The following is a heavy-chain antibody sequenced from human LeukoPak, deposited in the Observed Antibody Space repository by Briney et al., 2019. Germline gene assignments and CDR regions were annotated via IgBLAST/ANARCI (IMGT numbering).Heavy chain of an antibody. CDR2: ISYDGSNK. D-gene: IGHD3-10*01. J-gene: IGHJ4*02. CDR3: AKSDELLLSDDIAFDY. CDR1: GFTFSSYG. Sequence: GGSLRLSCAASGFTFSSYGMSWVRQAPGKGLEGVAVISYDGSNKYYADSVKGRFTISRDNSKNTLYLQMNSLRAEDTAVYYCAKSDELLLSDDIAFDYWGQGTLVTVSS. V-gene: IGHV3-30*18.